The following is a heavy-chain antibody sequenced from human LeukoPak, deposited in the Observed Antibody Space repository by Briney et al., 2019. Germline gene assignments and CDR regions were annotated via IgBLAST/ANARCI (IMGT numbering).Heavy chain of an antibody. CDR2: IPYDGSNK. Sequence: GGSLRLSCAASGFTFSSYGMHWVRQAPGKGLEWVAVIPYDGSNKYYADSVKGRFTISRENSKNTLYLQMNSLRAEDTAVYYCAKGWRFGDWIGYFDYWGQGTLVTVSS. CDR3: AKGWRFGDWIGYFDY. V-gene: IGHV3-30*18. J-gene: IGHJ4*02. D-gene: IGHD3-10*01. CDR1: GFTFSSYG.